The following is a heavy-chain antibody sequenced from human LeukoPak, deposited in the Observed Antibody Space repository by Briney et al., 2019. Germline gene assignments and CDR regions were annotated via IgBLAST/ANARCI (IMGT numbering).Heavy chain of an antibody. CDR1: GFTFSDYY. CDR2: ISSGSTI. D-gene: IGHD5-24*01. Sequence: GGSLRLSCAASGFTFSDYYMSWIRQAPGKGLEWVSYISSGSTIYYADSVKGRFTVSRDNAKNSLYLQMNSLRAEDSAVYYCARVRDGYNSLDYWGQGTLVTVSS. V-gene: IGHV3-11*01. CDR3: ARVRDGYNSLDY. J-gene: IGHJ4*02.